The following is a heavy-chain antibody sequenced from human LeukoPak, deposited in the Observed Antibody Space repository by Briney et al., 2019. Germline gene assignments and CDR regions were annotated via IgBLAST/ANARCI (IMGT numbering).Heavy chain of an antibody. CDR3: ARDLIYGGY. Sequence: GGSLRLSCAASGFTFSSYEMNWVRQAPGKGLEWVSYISSSGSTIYYADSVKGRFTISRDNPKNTLYLQMNSLRAEDTAVYYCARDLIYGGYWGQGTLVTVSS. V-gene: IGHV3-48*03. CDR2: ISSSGSTI. D-gene: IGHD4-17*01. J-gene: IGHJ4*02. CDR1: GFTFSSYE.